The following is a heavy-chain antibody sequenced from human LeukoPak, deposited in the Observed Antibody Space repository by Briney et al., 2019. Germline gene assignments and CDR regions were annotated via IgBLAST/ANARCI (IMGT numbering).Heavy chain of an antibody. CDR2: INTNTGNP. CDR1: GYTFTSYA. CDR3: ASADLRYPGYGSGSYYRPAAFDY. J-gene: IGHJ4*02. Sequence: ASVKVSCKASGYTFTSYAMNWVRQAPGQGLEWMGWINTNTGNPTYAQGFTGRFVFSLDTSVSTAYLQISSLKAEDTAVYYCASADLRYPGYGSGSYYRPAAFDYWGQGTLVTVSS. V-gene: IGHV7-4-1*02. D-gene: IGHD3-10*01.